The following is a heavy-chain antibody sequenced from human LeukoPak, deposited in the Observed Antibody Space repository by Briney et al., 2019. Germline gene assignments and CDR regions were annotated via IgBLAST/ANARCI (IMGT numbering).Heavy chain of an antibody. CDR1: GFTFDDYG. CDR3: AKAVTPMVRGGWYFDY. CDR2: INWNGGST. Sequence: PGGSLRLSCAASGFTFDDYGMSWVRQAPGKGLEWVSGINWNGGSTGYADSVKGRFTISRDNAKNSLYLQMNSLRAEDTALYYCAKAVTPMVRGGWYFDYWGQGTLVTVSS. J-gene: IGHJ4*02. D-gene: IGHD3-10*01. V-gene: IGHV3-20*04.